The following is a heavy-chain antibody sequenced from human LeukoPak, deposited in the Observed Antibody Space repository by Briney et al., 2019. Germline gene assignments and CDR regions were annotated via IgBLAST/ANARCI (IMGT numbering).Heavy chain of an antibody. V-gene: IGHV5-51*01. Sequence: GESLKISCKGSGYSFTNYWIGWVRLMPGKGLEWMGIIYPGDSDTRYNPSFQGQVTISADKSISTSYLQWSSLKASDTAMYYCARRTDRSFWYLDYWVQGTLVTVSS. CDR3: ARRTDRSFWYLDY. J-gene: IGHJ4*02. CDR1: GYSFTNYW. CDR2: IYPGDSDT.